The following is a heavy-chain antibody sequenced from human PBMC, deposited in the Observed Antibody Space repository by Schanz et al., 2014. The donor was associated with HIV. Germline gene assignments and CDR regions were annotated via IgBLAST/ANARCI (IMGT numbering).Heavy chain of an antibody. CDR2: IWYDGTNI. CDR3: TKEVPPDV. V-gene: IGHV3-33*06. J-gene: IGHJ6*02. D-gene: IGHD1-1*01. Sequence: QVQLVESGGGVVQPGRSLRLSCAASGFTFGSYGIHWVRQAPGKGLEWVAVIWYDGTNIDYADSVKGRFTISRDNSKNTLYLQMNSLRAEDTAVYYCTKEVPPDVWGQGTTVTVSS. CDR1: GFTFGSYG.